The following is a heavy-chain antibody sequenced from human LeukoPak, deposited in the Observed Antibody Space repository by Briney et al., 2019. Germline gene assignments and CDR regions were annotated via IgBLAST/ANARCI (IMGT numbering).Heavy chain of an antibody. D-gene: IGHD3-9*01. CDR1: GGSISSYY. Sequence: SETLSLTCTVSGGSISSYYWSWIRQPPGKGLEWIGYIYYSGSTNYNPSLKSRVTISVDTSKNQFSLKLSSVTAADTAVYYCARRIDWQPYYFDYWGQGTLVTVSS. V-gene: IGHV4-59*01. CDR2: IYYSGST. CDR3: ARRIDWQPYYFDY. J-gene: IGHJ4*02.